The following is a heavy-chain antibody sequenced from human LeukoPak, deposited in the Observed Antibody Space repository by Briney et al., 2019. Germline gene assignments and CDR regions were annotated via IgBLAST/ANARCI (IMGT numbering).Heavy chain of an antibody. D-gene: IGHD3-3*01. CDR2: IFYGGST. J-gene: IGHJ4*02. Sequence: SETLSLTCTVSGGSINNYYWSWIRQSPGKGLEWIGYIFYGGSTNYNPSLKSRVTVSVDPSKNQFSLKLTSMTAADTAVYYCTRSNTVWSPFYLGFDYWGQGTLVTVSS. V-gene: IGHV4-59*01. CDR3: TRSNTVWSPFYLGFDY. CDR1: GGSINNYY.